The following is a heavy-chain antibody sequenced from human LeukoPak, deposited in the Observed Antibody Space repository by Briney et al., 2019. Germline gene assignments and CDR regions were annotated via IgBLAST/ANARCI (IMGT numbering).Heavy chain of an antibody. V-gene: IGHV4-30-4*07. J-gene: IGHJ4*02. CDR1: GGSISSGGYS. CDR3: ARRKDYYDSSGYDY. Sequence: SETPSHTCAVSGGSISSGGYSWSWIRQPPGKGLEWIGYIYYSGSTYYNPSLKSRVTISVDTSKNQFSLKLSSVTAADTAVYYCARRKDYYDSSGYDYWGQGTLVTVSS. CDR2: IYYSGST. D-gene: IGHD3-22*01.